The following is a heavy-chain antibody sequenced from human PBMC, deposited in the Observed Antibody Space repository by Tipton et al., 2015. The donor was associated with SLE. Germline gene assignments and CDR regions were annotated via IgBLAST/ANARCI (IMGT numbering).Heavy chain of an antibody. D-gene: IGHD6-13*01. CDR3: ATVTSSSWFRAFDY. V-gene: IGHV4-61*01. Sequence: TLSLTCAVSGGSISSSYYWSWIRQPPGKGLEWIGYIYYSGSTNYNPSLKSRVTISIDTSKNQFSLKLTSVTAADTAVYYCATVTSSSWFRAFDYWGQGTLVTVSS. CDR1: GGSISSSYY. CDR2: IYYSGST. J-gene: IGHJ4*02.